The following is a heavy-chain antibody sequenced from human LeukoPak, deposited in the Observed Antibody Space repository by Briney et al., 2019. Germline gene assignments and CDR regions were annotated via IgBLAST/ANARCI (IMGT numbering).Heavy chain of an antibody. CDR1: GFTFSDYY. CDR2: ISSSGSTI. V-gene: IGHV3-11*04. J-gene: IGHJ4*02. Sequence: GGSLRLSCAASGFTFSDYYMSWIRQTPGKGLEWVSYISSSGSTIYYADSVKGRFTISRDNSKNTLYLQMNSLRAEDTAVYYCAKGLAVAGTDTYWGQGTLVTVSS. D-gene: IGHD6-19*01. CDR3: AKGLAVAGTDTY.